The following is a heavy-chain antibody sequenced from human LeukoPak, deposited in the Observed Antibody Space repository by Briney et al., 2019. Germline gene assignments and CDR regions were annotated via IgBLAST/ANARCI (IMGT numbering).Heavy chain of an antibody. J-gene: IGHJ3*02. CDR3: ASLFPDDAFDI. CDR1: GGSISSYY. CDR2: IYYSGST. V-gene: IGHV4-59*12. Sequence: SETLSLTCTVSGGSISSYYWSWIRQPPGKGLEWIGYIYYSGSTNYNPSLKSRVTISVDTSKNQFSLRLSSVTAADTAVYYCASLFPDDAFDIWGQGTMVTVSS. D-gene: IGHD1-14*01.